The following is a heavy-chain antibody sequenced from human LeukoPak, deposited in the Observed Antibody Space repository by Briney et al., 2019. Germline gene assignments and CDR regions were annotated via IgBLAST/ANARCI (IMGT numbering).Heavy chain of an antibody. CDR1: GFTFSTCG. CDR2: ISYHASNN. V-gene: IGHV3-30*18. J-gene: IGHJ4*02. Sequence: GGSLRLSCEGSGFTFSTCGMHWVRQAPGKGVEWVAVISYHASNNYYSDSVNRLFTISRDNSKNTLNLQMNSLRTEDTAVYYCAKGSSGWYKSALDYWGQGTLVTVSS. D-gene: IGHD6-19*01. CDR3: AKGSSGWYKSALDY.